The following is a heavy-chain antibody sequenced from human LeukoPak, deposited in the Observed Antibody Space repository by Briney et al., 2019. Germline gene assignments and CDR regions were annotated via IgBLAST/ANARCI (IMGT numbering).Heavy chain of an antibody. V-gene: IGHV3-23*01. Sequence: GGSLRLSCAASGFTFSSYAMSWVRQAPGRGLEWVSAISTTGGTTYYADSVRGRFTISRDNSRNTRYLQKHSQRAEDTAIYYCAKNGDRGAYCSGGTCYPYYYYYMDVWGKGTTVTISS. D-gene: IGHD2-15*01. CDR2: ISTTGGTT. CDR1: GFTFSSYA. CDR3: AKNGDRGAYCSGGTCYPYYYYYMDV. J-gene: IGHJ6*03.